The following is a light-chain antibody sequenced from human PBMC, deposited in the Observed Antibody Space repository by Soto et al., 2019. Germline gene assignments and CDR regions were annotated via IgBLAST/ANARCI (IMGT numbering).Light chain of an antibody. J-gene: IGKJ1*01. Sequence: EIVLTQSPGTLSLSPGERATLSCRASQSVSSSYLAWYQQKPGQAPRLLIYGASSRATGIPERFSGSGSGTDFSLTISRLEPEDFAVYYCPQYGSSSWTFGQGTKVEIK. CDR1: QSVSSSY. CDR2: GAS. CDR3: PQYGSSSWT. V-gene: IGKV3-20*01.